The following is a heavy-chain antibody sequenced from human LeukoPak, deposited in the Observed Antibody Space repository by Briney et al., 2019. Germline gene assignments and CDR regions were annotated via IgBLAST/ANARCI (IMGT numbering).Heavy chain of an antibody. V-gene: IGHV1-2*04. J-gene: IGHJ4*02. Sequence: VASVKVSCKASGYTFTGYYMHWVRQAPGQGLEWMGWINPNSGGTNYAQKFQGWVTMARDTSISTAYMELSRLRSDDTAVYYCASDTITTYFDYWGQGTLVTVSS. CDR3: ASDTITTYFDY. D-gene: IGHD5-24*01. CDR2: INPNSGGT. CDR1: GYTFTGYY.